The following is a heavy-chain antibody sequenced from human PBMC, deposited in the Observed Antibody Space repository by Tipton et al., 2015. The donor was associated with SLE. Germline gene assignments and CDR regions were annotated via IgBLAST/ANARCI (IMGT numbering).Heavy chain of an antibody. V-gene: IGHV4-4*02. Sequence: TLSLTCAVSGGSINSYNWWTWVRQPPGKGLEWIGEIYHSGTTNYNPSLKSRITISLDNSKKQFSLRLTSVTAADTAMYYCARGPDYSNYYFYRMDVWGRGTTVTVSS. CDR3: ARGPDYSNYYFYRMDV. J-gene: IGHJ6*02. CDR1: GGSINSYNW. D-gene: IGHD4-11*01. CDR2: IYHSGTT.